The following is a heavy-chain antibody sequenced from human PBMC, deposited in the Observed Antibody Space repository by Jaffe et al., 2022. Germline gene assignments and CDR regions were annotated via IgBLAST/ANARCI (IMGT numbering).Heavy chain of an antibody. V-gene: IGHV3-48*01. Sequence: EVQLVESGGGLLQPGGSLRLSCVASGLTLNNYAMTWVRQAPGKGLEWLSYIGLRGSPIFYADSVKGRFTISRDYAKNSLYLQMKSLRAEDTAMYYCATGGTAYTSHWFDFWGQGTLVNVSS. D-gene: IGHD3-16*01. J-gene: IGHJ4*02. CDR3: ATGGTAYTSHWFDF. CDR2: IGLRGSPI. CDR1: GLTLNNYA.